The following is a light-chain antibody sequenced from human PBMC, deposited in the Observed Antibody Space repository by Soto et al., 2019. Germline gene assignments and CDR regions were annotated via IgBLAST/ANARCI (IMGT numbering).Light chain of an antibody. J-gene: IGKJ3*01. CDR1: QSVLSSSNNMNY. Sequence: DIVMTQSPDSLAVSLGERATINCKSSQSVLSSSNNMNYLAWYQQKPGQPPKLLIYWASTRESGVPDRFRGSGSGTDFTLTVSSLQAEDVAVYYCQKYYSTPPAFGPGTKVVIK. CDR3: QKYYSTPPA. CDR2: WAS. V-gene: IGKV4-1*01.